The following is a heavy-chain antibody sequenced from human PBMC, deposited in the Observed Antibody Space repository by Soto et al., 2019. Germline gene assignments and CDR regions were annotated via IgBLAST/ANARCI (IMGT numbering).Heavy chain of an antibody. CDR3: ARGITGTVTYYYGLDV. CDR1: GGTFSSYA. D-gene: IGHD1-20*01. Sequence: QVQLVQSGAEVKKPGSSMKVSCKASGGTFSSYAISWVRQAPGQGLEWMGGIITIFGTADYAQKFHGRVTITADESTSTAYMELSSLRSEDTAVYYCARGITGTVTYYYGLDVWGQGTTVTVSS. V-gene: IGHV1-69*12. CDR2: IITIFGTA. J-gene: IGHJ6*02.